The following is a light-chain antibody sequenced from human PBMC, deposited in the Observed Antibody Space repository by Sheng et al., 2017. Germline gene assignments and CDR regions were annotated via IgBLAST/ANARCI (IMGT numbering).Light chain of an antibody. CDR1: QSVSGSH. J-gene: IGKJ4*01. Sequence: EIVLTQSPGTLSLSPGERATLSCRASQSVSGSHLAWYQQKPGQAPRLLIYGASTRATGIPARFSGSGSGTEFTLTISSLQSEDFAVYYCQQYNNWPLTFGGGTKVEIK. V-gene: IGKV3-15*01. CDR2: GAS. CDR3: QQYNNWPLT.